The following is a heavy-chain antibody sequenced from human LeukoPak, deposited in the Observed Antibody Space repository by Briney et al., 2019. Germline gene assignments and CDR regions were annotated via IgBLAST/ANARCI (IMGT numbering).Heavy chain of an antibody. Sequence: PSETLSLTCAVYGGSYSGYYWSWIRQPPGKGLEWIGEINHSGSTNYNPSLKSRVTISVDTSKNQFSLKLSSVTAADTAVYYCARGNRPTRRAFDIWGQRTMVTVSS. CDR2: INHSGST. J-gene: IGHJ3*02. CDR3: ARGNRPTRRAFDI. D-gene: IGHD2/OR15-2a*01. CDR1: GGSYSGYY. V-gene: IGHV4-34*01.